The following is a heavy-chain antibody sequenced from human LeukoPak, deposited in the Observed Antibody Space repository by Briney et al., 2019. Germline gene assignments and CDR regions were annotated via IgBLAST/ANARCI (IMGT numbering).Heavy chain of an antibody. CDR2: TYYRSKWYN. D-gene: IGHD3-10*01. J-gene: IGHJ4*02. V-gene: IGHV6-1*01. CDR3: VRFGELLGGFDY. CDR1: GDSVSSNSAA. Sequence: PSQTLSLTCAISGDSVSSNSAAWNWIRQSPSRGLEWLGRTYYRSKWYNDYAVPVKSRITINPDTSKNQFSLQLNSATPEDTAVYYCVRFGELLGGFDYWGQGTLVSVSS.